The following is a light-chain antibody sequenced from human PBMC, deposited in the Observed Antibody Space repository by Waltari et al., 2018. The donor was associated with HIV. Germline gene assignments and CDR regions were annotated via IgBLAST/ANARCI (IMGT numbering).Light chain of an antibody. Sequence: SYELTQPPSVSVSPGQTARLTCSGDALPKKYPYWYQKKSDQAPVLVIYEDNNRPSGGPEECSGSSSGKMASLTISGAQVEDEADDYCYSTDSSGNHRGVFGGGTKLTVL. J-gene: IGLJ2*01. CDR2: EDN. CDR1: ALPKKY. V-gene: IGLV3-10*01. CDR3: YSTDSSGNHRGV.